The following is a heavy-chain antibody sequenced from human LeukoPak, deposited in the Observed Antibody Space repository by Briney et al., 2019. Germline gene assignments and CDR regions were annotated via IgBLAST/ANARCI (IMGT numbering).Heavy chain of an antibody. CDR3: ARQYSSGWYVPPYLDY. CDR1: GGSISSYY. Sequence: SETLSLTCTVSGGSISSYYWSWIRQPPGKGLEWSGYIYYSGSTNYNPSLKSRVTISVDTSKNQFSLKLSSVTAADTAVYYCARQYSSGWYVPPYLDYWGQGTLVTVSS. V-gene: IGHV4-59*01. D-gene: IGHD6-19*01. CDR2: IYYSGST. J-gene: IGHJ4*02.